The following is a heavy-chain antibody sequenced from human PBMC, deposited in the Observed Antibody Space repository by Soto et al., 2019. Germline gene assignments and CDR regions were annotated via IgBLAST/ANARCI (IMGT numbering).Heavy chain of an antibody. D-gene: IGHD3-10*01. V-gene: IGHV1-2*04. CDR2: INPNSGGT. CDR1: GYTFTGYY. Sequence: ASVKVSCKASGYTFTGYYMHWVRQAPGQGLEWMGWINPNSGGTNYAQKFQGWVTMTRDTSISTAYMELSRLRSDDTAVYYCARGRPVRGYYYYYYMDVWGKGTTVTVSS. CDR3: ARGRPVRGYYYYYYMDV. J-gene: IGHJ6*03.